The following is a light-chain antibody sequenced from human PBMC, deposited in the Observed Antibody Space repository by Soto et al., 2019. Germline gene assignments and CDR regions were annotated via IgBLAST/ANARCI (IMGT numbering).Light chain of an antibody. V-gene: IGLV4-60*02. CDR1: SGHSSYI. J-gene: IGLJ3*02. Sequence: QPVLTQSSSASASLGSSVKLTCTLSSGHSSYIIAWHQQQSGKAPRYLMKLEGSGSYNKGSGVPDRFSGSSSGADRYLTISNLQFEDEADYYCDTWDSNTHTVFGGGTKVTVL. CDR3: DTWDSNTHTV. CDR2: LEGSGSY.